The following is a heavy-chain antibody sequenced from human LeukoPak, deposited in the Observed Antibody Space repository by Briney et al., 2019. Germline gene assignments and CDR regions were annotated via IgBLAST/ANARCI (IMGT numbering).Heavy chain of an antibody. CDR3: ARHPRYSGSYYGRWFDP. CDR1: GDSISSYY. D-gene: IGHD1-26*01. Sequence: PSETLSLTCTVSGDSISSYYWSWIRQPPGKGLEWIGFIYYSGSTNYNPSLKSRVTISVDTSKNQFSLKLSSVTAADTAVYYCARHPRYSGSYYGRWFDPWGQGTLVTVSS. J-gene: IGHJ5*02. CDR2: IYYSGST. V-gene: IGHV4-59*08.